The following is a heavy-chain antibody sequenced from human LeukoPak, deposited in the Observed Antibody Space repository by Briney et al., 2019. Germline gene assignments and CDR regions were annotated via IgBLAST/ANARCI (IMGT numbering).Heavy chain of an antibody. D-gene: IGHD5-18*01. CDR2: ISSSSSYI. V-gene: IGHV3-21*01. CDR1: GFTFSSYT. CDR3: ARSGGYSYGFRDY. J-gene: IGHJ4*02. Sequence: GGSLRLSCAASGFTFSSYTMNWVRQAPGKGLDWVSAISSSSSYIYYADSVKGRFTISRDNAKNSLYLQMNSLRAEDTAVYYCARSGGYSYGFRDYWGQGTLVTVSS.